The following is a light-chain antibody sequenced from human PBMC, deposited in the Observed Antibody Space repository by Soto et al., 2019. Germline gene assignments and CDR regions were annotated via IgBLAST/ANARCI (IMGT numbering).Light chain of an antibody. Sequence: DVQNTQSPSPPSSSLGKKVTLTCLASQSISTWLAWYQQKPGKAPNLLIHKASSLESGVPSRFSGSGFGAEFTLTISGLQPEDAVTYYCQRYTNYWTFGQWPKV. CDR3: QRYTNYWT. V-gene: IGKV1-5*03. CDR1: QSISTW. J-gene: IGKJ1*01. CDR2: KAS.